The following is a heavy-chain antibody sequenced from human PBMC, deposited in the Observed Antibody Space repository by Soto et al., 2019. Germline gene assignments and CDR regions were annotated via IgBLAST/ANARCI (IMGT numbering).Heavy chain of an antibody. J-gene: IGHJ4*02. V-gene: IGHV4-4*02. Sequence: SETLSLTCAVSGGSISSSNWWSWVRQPPGKGLEWIGEIYHSGSTNYNPSLKSRVTISVDKSKNQFSLKLSSVTAADTAVYYCARAGEDDDFWSGDHQTQSTFDYWGQGTLVTVSS. CDR1: GGSISSSNW. CDR3: ARAGEDDDFWSGDHQTQSTFDY. D-gene: IGHD3-3*01. CDR2: IYHSGST.